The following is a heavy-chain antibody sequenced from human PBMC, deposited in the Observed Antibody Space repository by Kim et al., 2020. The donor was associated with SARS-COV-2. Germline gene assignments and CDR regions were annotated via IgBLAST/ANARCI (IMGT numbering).Heavy chain of an antibody. CDR3: ARTVVRYFDGYYFDY. Sequence: SETLSLTCTVSGGSISSYYWSWIRQPPGKGLEWIGYIYYSGSTNYNPSLKSRVTISVDTSKNQFSLKLSSVTAADTAVYYCARTVVRYFDGYYFDYWGQGTLVTVSS. D-gene: IGHD3-9*01. CDR1: GGSISSYY. J-gene: IGHJ4*02. CDR2: IYYSGST. V-gene: IGHV4-59*08.